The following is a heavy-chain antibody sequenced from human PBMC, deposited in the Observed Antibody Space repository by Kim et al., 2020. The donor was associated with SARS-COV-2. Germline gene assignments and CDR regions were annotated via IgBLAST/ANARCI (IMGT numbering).Heavy chain of an antibody. J-gene: IGHJ4*02. Sequence: YYSTSLKTRLTISKDTSKNQVVLTMTNMDPVDTATYYCARITAAGLRADYWGQGTLVTVSS. D-gene: IGHD6-13*01. CDR3: ARITAAGLRADY. V-gene: IGHV2-70*01.